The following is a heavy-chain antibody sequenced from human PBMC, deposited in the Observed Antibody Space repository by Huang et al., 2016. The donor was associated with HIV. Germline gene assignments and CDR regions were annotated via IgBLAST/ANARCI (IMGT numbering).Heavy chain of an antibody. CDR2: ISYDAKTK. V-gene: IGHV3-30*18. J-gene: IGHJ4*02. Sequence: QVQLVESGGGVVQPGRSLRISCAASGFTFSSYGMPWVRQGPGKGLEWVAVISYDAKTKYYADSVKGRFSISRDNSKTTVYLQLNSLRLEDTAVYYCAKGGSAAAVLDFWGQGTLVTVSS. CDR1: GFTFSSYG. D-gene: IGHD6-13*01. CDR3: AKGGSAAAVLDF.